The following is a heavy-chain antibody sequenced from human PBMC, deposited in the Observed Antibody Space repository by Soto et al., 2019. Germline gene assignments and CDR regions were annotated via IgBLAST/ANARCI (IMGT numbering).Heavy chain of an antibody. D-gene: IGHD6-13*01. V-gene: IGHV1-18*01. CDR3: ARDLGQQLVDY. CDR2: ISAYNGNT. J-gene: IGHJ4*02. CDR1: GYTFTSYG. Sequence: ASVKVSCKASGYTFTSYGISWVRQAPGQGLEWMGRISAYNGNTNYAQNLQGRVTMTTDTSTSTAYMDLRSLRSDDTAVYYCARDLGQQLVDYWGQGTLVTVSS.